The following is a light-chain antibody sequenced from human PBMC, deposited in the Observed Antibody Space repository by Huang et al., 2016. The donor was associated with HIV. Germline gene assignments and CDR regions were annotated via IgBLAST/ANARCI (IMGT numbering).Light chain of an antibody. J-gene: IGKJ1*01. CDR3: QQTYTGVT. CDR2: AAS. CDR1: QSINTY. Sequence: DIQMTQSPSSLSASVGDRVTITCRASQSINTYLNWFQQKQGKAPKVLISAASTLQSGVPSRISGGGSGTHFTLTITSLQAEDFATYYCQQTYTGVTFGQGTKVEIK. V-gene: IGKV1-39*01.